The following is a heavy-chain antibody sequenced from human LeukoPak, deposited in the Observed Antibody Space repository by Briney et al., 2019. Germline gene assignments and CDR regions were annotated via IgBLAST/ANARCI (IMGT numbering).Heavy chain of an antibody. J-gene: IGHJ6*02. D-gene: IGHD6-19*01. Sequence: ASVKVSCKASGYTFTSYAMHWVRQAPGQRLEWMGWINPNSGGTNYAQKFQGWVTMTRDTSIGTAYMELSRLRSDDTAVYYCAREEGAVAGTDYYCGMDVWGQGTTVTVSS. CDR2: INPNSGGT. V-gene: IGHV1-2*04. CDR3: AREEGAVAGTDYYCGMDV. CDR1: GYTFTSYA.